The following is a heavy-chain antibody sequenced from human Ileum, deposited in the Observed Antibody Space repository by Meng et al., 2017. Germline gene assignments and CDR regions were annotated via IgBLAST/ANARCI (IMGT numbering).Heavy chain of an antibody. CDR2: IQSKADGGTT. CDR1: GFTFSDRW. D-gene: IGHD3-16*01. J-gene: IGHJ4*02. CDR3: TTFYAGY. V-gene: IGHV3-15*01. Sequence: EVLVGGSGGGLVKPGGALRPSCAASGFTFSDRWMTWVRQAPGKGLEWVGHIQSKADGGTTDYAAPVKGRFTISRDDSKSSLYLQMNSLKTEDTAVYYCTTFYAGYWGQGTLVTVSS.